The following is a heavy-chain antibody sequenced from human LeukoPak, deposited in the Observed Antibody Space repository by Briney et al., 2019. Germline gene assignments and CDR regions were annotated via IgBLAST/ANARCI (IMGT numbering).Heavy chain of an antibody. CDR1: GFTFSSYE. J-gene: IGHJ5*02. CDR3: ARVLRDGDNFA. D-gene: IGHD4-17*01. V-gene: IGHV3-48*03. CDR2: ISSSGSTI. Sequence: PGGSLRLSCAASGFTFSSYEMNWVRQAPGKGLEWVSYISSSGSTIYYADSVKGRFTISRDNAKNSLYLQMNSLRAEDTAVYYCARVLRDGDNFAWGQGTLVTVSS.